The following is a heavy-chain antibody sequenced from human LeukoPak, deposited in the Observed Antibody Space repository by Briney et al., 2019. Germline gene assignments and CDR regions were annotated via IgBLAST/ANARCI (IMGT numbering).Heavy chain of an antibody. CDR3: ARDSVPYCSSTSCYSENFDY. D-gene: IGHD2-2*01. CDR1: GYTFTGYY. V-gene: IGHV1-2*02. CDR2: INPNSGGT. J-gene: IGHJ4*02. Sequence: ASVKVSCKASGYTFTGYYMHWVRQAPGQGLEWMGWINPNSGGTNYAQKFQGRVTRTRDTSISTAYMELSRLRSDDTAVYYCARDSVPYCSSTSCYSENFDYWGQGTLVTVSS.